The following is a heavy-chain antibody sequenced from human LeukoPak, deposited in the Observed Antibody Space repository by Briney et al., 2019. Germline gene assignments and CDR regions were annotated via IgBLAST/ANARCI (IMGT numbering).Heavy chain of an antibody. V-gene: IGHV5-51*01. CDR3: ARQNREDATGRKFDP. Sequence: GESLKISCKGSENSFTNYWIGWVRQKPGKGLEWMGLMYPGTSYVRYSPSLQGQVIMSVDKSISTAYLQWNNLKASDTAMYYCARQNREDATGRKFDPWGQGTLVIVSS. CDR1: ENSFTNYW. D-gene: IGHD1-14*01. CDR2: MYPGTSYV. J-gene: IGHJ5*02.